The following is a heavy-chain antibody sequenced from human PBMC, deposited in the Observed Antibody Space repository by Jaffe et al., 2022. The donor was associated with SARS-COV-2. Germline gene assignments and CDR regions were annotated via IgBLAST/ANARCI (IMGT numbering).Heavy chain of an antibody. CDR1: GFTFSSYW. J-gene: IGHJ5*02. V-gene: IGHV3-7*01. D-gene: IGHD6-13*01. Sequence: EVQLVESGGGLVQPGGSLRLSCAASGFTFSSYWMSWVRQAPGKGLEWVANIKQDGSEKYYVDSVKGRFTISRDNAKNSLYLQMNSLRAEDTAVYYCARVQGGSSWYGGGWFDPWGQGTLVTVSS. CDR3: ARVQGGSSWYGGGWFDP. CDR2: IKQDGSEK.